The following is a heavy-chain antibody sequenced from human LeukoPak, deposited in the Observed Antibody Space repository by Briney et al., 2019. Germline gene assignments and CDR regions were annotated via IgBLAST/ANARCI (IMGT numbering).Heavy chain of an antibody. CDR1: GLIFSSYY. CDR3: ARDFSEGFWSGYFDY. J-gene: IGHJ4*02. CDR2: IKQDGSEK. D-gene: IGHD3-3*01. Sequence: GGSLRLSCTASGLIFSSYYLTWVGQAPGKGVEWVSNIKQDGSEKMYVDSVKGRFTLSRDNAKNSVYLQMNSLRAEDTAVYYCARDFSEGFWSGYFDYWGQGTLVTVSS. V-gene: IGHV3-7*01.